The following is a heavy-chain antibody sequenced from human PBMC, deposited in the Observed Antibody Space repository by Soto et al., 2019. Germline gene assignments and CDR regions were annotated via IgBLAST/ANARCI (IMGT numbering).Heavy chain of an antibody. V-gene: IGHV4-59*01. CDR2: IYYSGST. D-gene: IGHD3-10*01. Sequence: SETLSLTCTVSGGSIRTYYWSWIRQPPGKGLELIGYIYYSGSTNYNPSLKSRVTISVDTSKNQFSLKLNSVIAADTAVYYCASSRTMVRGVNFDYWGQGSLVTVAS. CDR1: GGSIRTYY. J-gene: IGHJ4*02. CDR3: ASSRTMVRGVNFDY.